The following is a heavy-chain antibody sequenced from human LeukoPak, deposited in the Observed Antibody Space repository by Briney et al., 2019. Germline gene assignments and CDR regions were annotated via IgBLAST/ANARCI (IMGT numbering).Heavy chain of an antibody. V-gene: IGHV3-66*01. Sequence: EGSLRLSCADSGFTVSSNYMSWVRQAPGKGLEWVSVIYSGGSTYYADSVKGRFTISRDNSKNTLYLQMNSLRAEDTAVYYCARVWDSGSYFDYWGQGTLVTVSS. CDR2: IYSGGST. CDR1: GFTVSSNY. D-gene: IGHD1-26*01. J-gene: IGHJ4*02. CDR3: ARVWDSGSYFDY.